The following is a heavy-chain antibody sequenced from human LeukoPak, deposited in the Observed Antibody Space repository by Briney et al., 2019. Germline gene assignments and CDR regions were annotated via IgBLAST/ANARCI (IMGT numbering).Heavy chain of an antibody. CDR1: GYTFTTYA. J-gene: IGHJ5*02. D-gene: IGHD4-17*01. CDR3: ARDVGYGDP. V-gene: IGHV1-3*04. Sequence: ASVKVSCKASGYTFTTYAMHWVRQAPGQRLEWMGWVNTGNGNTKYSQNFQGRVTITRDTSASTAYMKLSSLTSKDTAVYYCARDVGYGDPWGQGTLVTVSS. CDR2: VNTGNGNT.